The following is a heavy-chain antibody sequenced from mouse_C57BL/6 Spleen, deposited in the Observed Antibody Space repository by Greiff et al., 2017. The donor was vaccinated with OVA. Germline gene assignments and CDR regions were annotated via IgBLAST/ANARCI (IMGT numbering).Heavy chain of an antibody. Sequence: QVQLQQSGAELVRPGTSVKVSCKASGYAFTNYLIEWVKQRPGQGLEWIGVINPGSGGTNYNEKFKGKATLTADKSSSTAYMQLSSPTSEDSAVYFCARDYSNYDYFDYWGQGTTLTVSS. D-gene: IGHD2-5*01. CDR1: GYAFTNYL. CDR3: ARDYSNYDYFDY. J-gene: IGHJ2*01. CDR2: INPGSGGT. V-gene: IGHV1-54*01.